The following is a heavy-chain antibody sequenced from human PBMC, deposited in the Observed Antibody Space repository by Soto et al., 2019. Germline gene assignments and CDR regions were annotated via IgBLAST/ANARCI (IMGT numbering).Heavy chain of an antibody. J-gene: IGHJ6*02. Sequence: GESLKISCKGSGYTFRNYWIGWVRQMPGKGLEWMGIIYPEDSDTRYSPSFQGQVTISVDHSFSTAFLQWSSLKSSDSGIYYCAVLSTVNDAGSSTFYWYFDVWGRGTTVTVSS. CDR1: GYTFRNYW. CDR2: IYPEDSDT. CDR3: AVLSTVNDAGSSTFYWYFDV. D-gene: IGHD2-8*02. V-gene: IGHV5-51*01.